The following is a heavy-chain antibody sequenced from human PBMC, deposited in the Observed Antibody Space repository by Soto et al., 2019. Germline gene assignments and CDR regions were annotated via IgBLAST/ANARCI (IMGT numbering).Heavy chain of an antibody. J-gene: IGHJ5*02. D-gene: IGHD6-13*01. CDR2: ISSSSSYI. Sequence: GGSLRLSCAASGFTFSSYSMNWVRQAPGKGLEWVSSISSSSSYIYYAGSVKGRFTISRDNAKNSLYLQMNSLRAEDTAVYYCARGLGSSTGGWFDPWGQGTLVTVSS. CDR1: GFTFSSYS. V-gene: IGHV3-21*01. CDR3: ARGLGSSTGGWFDP.